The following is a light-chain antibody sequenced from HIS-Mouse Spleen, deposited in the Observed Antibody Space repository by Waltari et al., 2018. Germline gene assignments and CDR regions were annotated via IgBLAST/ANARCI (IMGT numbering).Light chain of an antibody. J-gene: IGKJ5*01. V-gene: IGKV1-13*02. Sequence: AIQLTQSPSSLSASVGDRVTITCRASQGISSALAWYQQKPGKAPKLLIYDASSLESGVPSRFSCSGSWTDFTLTISSLQPEDFATYYCQQFNSYPLAFGQGTRLEIK. CDR1: QGISSA. CDR2: DAS. CDR3: QQFNSYPLA.